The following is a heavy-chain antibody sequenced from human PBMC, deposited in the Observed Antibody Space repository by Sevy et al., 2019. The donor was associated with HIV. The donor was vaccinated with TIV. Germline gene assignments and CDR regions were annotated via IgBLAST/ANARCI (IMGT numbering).Heavy chain of an antibody. D-gene: IGHD3-22*01. CDR3: AGGRYDSSGSFDAFDI. CDR1: GFTFISYA. V-gene: IGHV3-23*01. J-gene: IGHJ3*02. Sequence: GGSLRLSCKPSGFTFISYAMNWVRQVPGKGLDWVSTIYVTNYGSDGCTYYADSVKGRFTISRDTSKTTVYLQMNSLRTEDTALYYCAGGRYDSSGSFDAFDIWGQGTMVTVSS. CDR2: IYVTNYGSDGCT.